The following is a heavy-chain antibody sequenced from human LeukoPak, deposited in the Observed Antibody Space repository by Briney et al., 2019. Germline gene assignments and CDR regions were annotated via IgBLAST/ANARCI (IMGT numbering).Heavy chain of an antibody. D-gene: IGHD1-26*01. CDR2: IYYSGST. Sequence: SETLSLTCTVSGGSISSGSYYWGWIRQPPGKGLEWIGSIYYSGSTYYNPSLKSRVTISVDTSKNQFSLKLSSVTAADTAVYYCARHGRWELPDYWGQGTLVTVSS. CDR1: GGSISSGSYY. V-gene: IGHV4-39*01. J-gene: IGHJ4*02. CDR3: ARHGRWELPDY.